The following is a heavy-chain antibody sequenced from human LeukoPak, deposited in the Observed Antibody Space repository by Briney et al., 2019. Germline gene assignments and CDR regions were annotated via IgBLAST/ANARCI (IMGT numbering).Heavy chain of an antibody. Sequence: GCSLRLSCVASGFTLRIYWMQWVRQVPGKGLVWVSRINNAGSSTNYADSVKGRFTISRDNAKNTLYLQMSSLRAEDTAVYFCARAYGMDIWGQGTTVTVSS. CDR2: INNAGSST. V-gene: IGHV3-74*01. J-gene: IGHJ6*02. CDR3: ARAYGMDI. CDR1: GFTLRIYW.